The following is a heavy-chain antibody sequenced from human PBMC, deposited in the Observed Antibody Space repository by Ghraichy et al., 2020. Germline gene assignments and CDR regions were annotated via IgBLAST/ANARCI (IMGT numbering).Heavy chain of an antibody. CDR3: ARDPNIAAADRGAFDI. CDR1: GFTFSSYS. Sequence: GGSLRLSCAASGFTFSSYSMNWVRQAPGKGLEWVSSISSSSSYIYYADSVKGRFTISRDNAKNSLYLQMNSLRAEDTAVYYCARDPNIAAADRGAFDIWGQGTMVTVSS. V-gene: IGHV3-21*01. J-gene: IGHJ3*02. CDR2: ISSSSSYI. D-gene: IGHD6-13*01.